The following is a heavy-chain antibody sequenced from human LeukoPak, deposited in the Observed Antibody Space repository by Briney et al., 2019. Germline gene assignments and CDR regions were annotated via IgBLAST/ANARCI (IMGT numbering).Heavy chain of an antibody. Sequence: SETLSLTCTVSGGSISSSSYYWGWIRQPPGKGLEWIGSIYYSGSTYYNPSLKSRVTISVDTSKNQFSLKLSSVTAADTAVYYCANRNMWWWFFDYWGQGTLVTVSS. V-gene: IGHV4-39*07. CDR2: IYYSGST. D-gene: IGHD2-21*01. J-gene: IGHJ4*02. CDR1: GGSISSSSYY. CDR3: ANRNMWWWFFDY.